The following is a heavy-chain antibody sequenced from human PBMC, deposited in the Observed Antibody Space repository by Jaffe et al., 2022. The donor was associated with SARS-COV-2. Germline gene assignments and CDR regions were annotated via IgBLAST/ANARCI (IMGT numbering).Heavy chain of an antibody. Sequence: EVQLVESGGGLVKPGGSLRLSCAASGFTFSSYSMNWVRQAPGKGLEWVSSISSSSSYIYYADSVKGRFTISRDNAKNSLYLQMNSLRAEDTAVYYCARRDMGDSSGYYESNLRPGYFDLWGRGTLVTVSS. D-gene: IGHD3-22*01. J-gene: IGHJ2*01. CDR2: ISSSSSYI. CDR1: GFTFSSYS. V-gene: IGHV3-21*01. CDR3: ARRDMGDSSGYYESNLRPGYFDL.